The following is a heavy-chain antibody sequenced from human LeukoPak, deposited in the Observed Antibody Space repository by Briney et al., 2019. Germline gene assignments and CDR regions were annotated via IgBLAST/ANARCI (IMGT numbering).Heavy chain of an antibody. CDR3: AREHEYDFWGGTGAYFDY. CDR1: GGSISSSSYY. J-gene: IGHJ4*02. Sequence: SETLSLTCTVSGGSISSSSYYWGWIRQPPGKGLEWIGSIYYSGSTYYNPSLKSRVTISVDTSKNQFSLKLSSVTAADTAVYYCAREHEYDFWGGTGAYFDYWGQGTLVTVSS. V-gene: IGHV4-39*07. CDR2: IYYSGST. D-gene: IGHD3-3*01.